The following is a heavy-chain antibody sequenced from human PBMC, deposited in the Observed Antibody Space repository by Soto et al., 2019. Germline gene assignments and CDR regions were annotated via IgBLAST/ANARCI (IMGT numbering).Heavy chain of an antibody. CDR1: GFTFGTYS. V-gene: IGHV3-48*02. Sequence: LRLSCAGSGFTFGTYSMNWVRQAAGKGLEWIAYISYDSDTIQYADSVKGRFTISRDNAKNSLYLQMNSLRDEDTAVYYCARLYYDYVWGQGTTVTVSS. J-gene: IGHJ6*02. D-gene: IGHD3-3*01. CDR2: ISYDSDTI. CDR3: ARLYYDYV.